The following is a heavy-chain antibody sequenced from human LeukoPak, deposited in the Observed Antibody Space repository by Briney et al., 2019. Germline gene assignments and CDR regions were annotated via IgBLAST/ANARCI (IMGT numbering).Heavy chain of an antibody. D-gene: IGHD2-15*01. Sequence: ASVKVSCKASGYTFTGYYMHWVRQAPGQGLEWMGWINTTSGGTNYAQKFQGRVTMTRDTSISTAYMELSKLRSDDTAVYYRASEPRYCSGGSCYSLDYWGQGTLVTVSS. V-gene: IGHV1-2*02. J-gene: IGHJ4*02. CDR1: GYTFTGYY. CDR2: INTTSGGT. CDR3: ASEPRYCSGGSCYSLDY.